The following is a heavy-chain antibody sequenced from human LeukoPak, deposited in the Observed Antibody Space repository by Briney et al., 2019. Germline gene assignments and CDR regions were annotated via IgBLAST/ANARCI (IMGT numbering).Heavy chain of an antibody. CDR1: GFTFSSYG. Sequence: PGRSLRLSCAASGFTFSSYGMHWVRQAPGKGLEWVTVISYDGSNKFYADSVKGRFTISRDNSKNTLYLQMNSLRAEDTAVYYCAKDRATSYYYDSSGYEGISDYWGQGTLVTVSS. D-gene: IGHD3-22*01. V-gene: IGHV3-30*18. CDR2: ISYDGSNK. J-gene: IGHJ4*02. CDR3: AKDRATSYYYDSSGYEGISDY.